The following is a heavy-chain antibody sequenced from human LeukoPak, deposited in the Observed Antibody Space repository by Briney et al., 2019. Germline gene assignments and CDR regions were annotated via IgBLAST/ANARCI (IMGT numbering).Heavy chain of an antibody. Sequence: PGGSLRLSCAASGFTVSSNYMSWVRQAPGKGLEWVSVIYSGGSTYYADSVKGRFTISRHNSKNTLYLQMNSLRAEDTAVYYCARGDASGAMSTYDYWGQGTLVSVSS. CDR1: GFTVSSNY. J-gene: IGHJ4*02. V-gene: IGHV3-53*04. CDR3: ARGDASGAMSTYDY. D-gene: IGHD2-15*01. CDR2: IYSGGST.